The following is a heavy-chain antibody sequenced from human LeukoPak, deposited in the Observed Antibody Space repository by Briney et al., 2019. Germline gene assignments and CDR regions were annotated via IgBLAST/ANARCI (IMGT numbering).Heavy chain of an antibody. CDR3: ARGVADIVVVPAALDAFDI. D-gene: IGHD2-2*01. CDR1: GYTFTGYY. V-gene: IGHV1-2*02. Sequence: GASVKVSCKASGYTFTGYYMHWVRQAPGQGLEWMGWINPNSGGTNYAQKFQGRVTMTRDTSISTAYMELSRLRSDDTAVYYCARGVADIVVVPAALDAFDIWGQGTMVTVSS. CDR2: INPNSGGT. J-gene: IGHJ3*02.